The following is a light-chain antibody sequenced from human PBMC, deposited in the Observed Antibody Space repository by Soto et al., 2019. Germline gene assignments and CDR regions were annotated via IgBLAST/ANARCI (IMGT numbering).Light chain of an antibody. J-gene: IGKJ1*01. Sequence: EIVMTQSPATLSVSPGERATLSCRASQSVRSNLAWYQQKPGQAPRLLIYGASTRATGIPARFSGSGSGTEFTLTISSLQSEDFAVYYCQKYNSWPPWTFGQGTKVEIK. CDR1: QSVRSN. V-gene: IGKV3-15*01. CDR3: QKYNSWPPWT. CDR2: GAS.